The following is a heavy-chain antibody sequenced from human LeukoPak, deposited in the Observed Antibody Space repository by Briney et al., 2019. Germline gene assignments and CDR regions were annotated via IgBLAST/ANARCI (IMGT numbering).Heavy chain of an antibody. Sequence: GASVKVSCKASGYTFTSYYMHWVRQAPGQGLEWMGIINPSGGSTSYAQKFQGRVTMTRDTSTSTAYMELSSLRSEDTAVYYCASRASLDIVVVVAGAHNDAFDIWGQGTMVTVSS. CDR1: GYTFTSYY. CDR3: ASRASLDIVVVVAGAHNDAFDI. V-gene: IGHV1-46*01. J-gene: IGHJ3*02. D-gene: IGHD2-15*01. CDR2: INPSGGST.